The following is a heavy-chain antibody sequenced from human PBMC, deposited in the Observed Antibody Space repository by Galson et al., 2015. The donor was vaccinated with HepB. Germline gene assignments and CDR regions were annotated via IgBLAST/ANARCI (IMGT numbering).Heavy chain of an antibody. CDR3: AGPLRFLVPHDY. V-gene: IGHV3-7*01. D-gene: IGHD3-3*01. J-gene: IGHJ4*02. CDR1: GFTFSSYW. CDR2: IKQDGSEK. Sequence: SLRLSCAASGFTFSSYWMNWVRQAPGKGLEWVAAIKQDGSEKYYVDSVKGRLTISRDNAKNQMDLQMNTLRAEDTAVYYCAGPLRFLVPHDYWGQGTLVTVSS.